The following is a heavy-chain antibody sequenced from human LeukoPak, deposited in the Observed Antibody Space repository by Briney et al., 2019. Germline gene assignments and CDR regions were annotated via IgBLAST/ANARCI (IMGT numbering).Heavy chain of an antibody. V-gene: IGHV4-34*01. D-gene: IGHD3-10*01. J-gene: IGHJ4*02. CDR2: INHSGST. CDR3: ARSTYYYGSGSYFSR. CDR1: GGSFSGYY. Sequence: SETLSLTCAVYGGSFSGYYWSWIRQPPGKGLEWIGEINHSGSTYYNPSLKSRVTISVDRSKNQFSLKLSSVTAADTAVYYCARSTYYYGSGSYFSRWGQGTLVTVSS.